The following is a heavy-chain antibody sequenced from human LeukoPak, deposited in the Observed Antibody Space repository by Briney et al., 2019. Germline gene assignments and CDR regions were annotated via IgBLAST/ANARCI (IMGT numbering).Heavy chain of an antibody. J-gene: IGHJ4*02. CDR3: ARGRRLLLNY. V-gene: IGHV4-59*12. CDR1: GGSISSYY. CDR2: IYYSGST. Sequence: SSETLSLTCTVSGGSISSYYWSWIRQPPGKGLEWIGYIYYSGSTNYNPSLKSRVTISVDTSKNQFSPKLSSVTAADTAVYYCARGRRLLLNYWGQGTLVTVSS. D-gene: IGHD3-22*01.